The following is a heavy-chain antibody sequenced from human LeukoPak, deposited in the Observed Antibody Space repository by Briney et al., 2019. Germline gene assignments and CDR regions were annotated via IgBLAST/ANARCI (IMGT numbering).Heavy chain of an antibody. J-gene: IGHJ5*02. CDR3: AKNDYYSSGSYYNWFDP. D-gene: IGHD3-10*01. CDR2: IRGSGGST. Sequence: GSLRPSCAASGFTFSDYSMNWVLPAPGKGLEGVPTIRGSGGSTDYADPVKGRFTISRNNSKDTLYLQMNSLRAEDTAVYYCAKNDYYSSGSYYNWFDPWGQGTLVTVSS. V-gene: IGHV3-23*01. CDR1: GFTFSDYS.